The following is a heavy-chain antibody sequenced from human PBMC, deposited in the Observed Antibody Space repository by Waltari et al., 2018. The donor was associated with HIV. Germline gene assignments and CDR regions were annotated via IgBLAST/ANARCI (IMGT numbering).Heavy chain of an antibody. Sequence: QVQLVQSGAEVKMPGASVKVSCKASAYIFNSNYGITWVRQAPGQGLEWMGWIIVYNGNTNYAQKRQGRITMNPDTATRTIYMELMSLRSDDTAVYYCARARADDILDGPLGPWGQGTLVTVSS. CDR2: IIVYNGNT. D-gene: IGHD3-9*01. V-gene: IGHV1-18*01. CDR1: AYIFNSNYG. J-gene: IGHJ5*02. CDR3: ARARADDILDGPLGP.